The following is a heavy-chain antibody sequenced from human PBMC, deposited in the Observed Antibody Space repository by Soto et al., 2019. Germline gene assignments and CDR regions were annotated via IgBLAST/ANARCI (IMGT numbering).Heavy chain of an antibody. J-gene: IGHJ4*02. CDR1: GFSFSSLA. CDR2: ISGRGVHK. Sequence: GGTLRLSCAASGFSFSSLAMRWGRHAPGKGLEWVSSISGRGVHKIYADYVKGRFTISRDNSRNTLYLQVNSLRAEDKAVYYCAKDQTDVTLFDYWGQGTLVTVSS. V-gene: IGHV3-23*01. D-gene: IGHD2-21*02. CDR3: AKDQTDVTLFDY.